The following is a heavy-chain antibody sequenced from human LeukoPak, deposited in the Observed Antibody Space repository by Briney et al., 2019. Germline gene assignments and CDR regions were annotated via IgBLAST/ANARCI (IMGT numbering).Heavy chain of an antibody. CDR2: INHSGST. V-gene: IGHV4-34*01. CDR1: GGSFSGYY. CDR3: ARSDSNGTNLDY. D-gene: IGHD1-1*01. J-gene: IGHJ4*02. Sequence: PSETLSLTCAVYGGSFSGYYWSWIRQPPGKGLEWIGEINHSGSTNYNPSLKSRVTISVDTSKNQFSLKLSSVTAADTAVYYCARSDSNGTNLDYWGQGTLVTVSS.